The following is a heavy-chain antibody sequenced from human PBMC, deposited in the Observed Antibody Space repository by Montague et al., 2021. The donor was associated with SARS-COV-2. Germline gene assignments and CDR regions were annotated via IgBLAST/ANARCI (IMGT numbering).Heavy chain of an antibody. Sequence: SETLSLTCTVSFRSISTYYWSWIRQPPGKGLEWIGFIFYNGITKYNPSLKRRVSISLDTSKNQFSLKLSSVTAADTAVYYCARQDAWAYCGDECYRGWFDSWGQGTLVTVSS. J-gene: IGHJ5*01. CDR3: ARQDAWAYCGDECYRGWFDS. D-gene: IGHD2-21*01. CDR1: FRSISTYY. CDR2: IFYNGIT. V-gene: IGHV4-59*01.